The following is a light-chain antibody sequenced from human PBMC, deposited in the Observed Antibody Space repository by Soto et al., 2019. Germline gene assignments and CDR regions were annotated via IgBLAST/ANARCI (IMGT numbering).Light chain of an antibody. CDR1: SSDFGGYNY. Sequence: QSALTQPASVYGSPGQSITISCTGTSSDFGGYNYVSWYQQHPGKAPKLIIYDVSDRPSGVSDRFSGSKSGNTASLTISGLQAEDEADYFCSSYTSSSTPFVFGTGTKVTVL. CDR2: DVS. V-gene: IGLV2-14*03. J-gene: IGLJ1*01. CDR3: SSYTSSSTPFV.